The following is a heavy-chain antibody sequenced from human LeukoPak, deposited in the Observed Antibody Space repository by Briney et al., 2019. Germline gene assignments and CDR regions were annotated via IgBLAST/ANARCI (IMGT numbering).Heavy chain of an antibody. V-gene: IGHV4-39*01. Sequence: SETLSLTCTVSGGSISSSSYHWGWIRQPPGKGLEWLGSIYYSGSTYYNPSLKSRVTISVDTSKNQFSLKLSPCNAADTAVYYCARHSVTVLLWFGESYFDYWGQGTLVTVSS. CDR3: ARHSVTVLLWFGESYFDY. D-gene: IGHD3-10*01. J-gene: IGHJ4*02. CDR2: IYYSGST. CDR1: GGSISSSSYH.